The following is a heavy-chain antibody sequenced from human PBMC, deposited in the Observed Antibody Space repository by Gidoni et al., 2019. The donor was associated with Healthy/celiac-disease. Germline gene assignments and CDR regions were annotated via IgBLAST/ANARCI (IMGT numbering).Heavy chain of an antibody. D-gene: IGHD6-19*01. Sequence: EVQLVESGGGLVQPGGSLRLSCAASGFTVSSNYMSWVRQAPGKGLEWVSVIYSGGSTYYADSVKGRFTISRDNSKNTLYLQMNSLRAEDTAVYYCARAGSSGWYDRYFDYWGQGTLVTVSS. CDR2: IYSGGST. V-gene: IGHV3-66*02. J-gene: IGHJ4*02. CDR1: GFTVSSNY. CDR3: ARAGSSGWYDRYFDY.